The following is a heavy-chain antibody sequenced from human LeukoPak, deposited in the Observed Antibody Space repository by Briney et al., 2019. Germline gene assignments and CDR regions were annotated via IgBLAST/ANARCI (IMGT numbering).Heavy chain of an antibody. V-gene: IGHV3-30*02. CDR3: ARGFDYGDYYGMDV. D-gene: IGHD4-17*01. CDR2: IRYDGSNK. Sequence: GGSLRLSCAASGFTFSSYGMHWVRQAPGKGLEWVAFIRYDGSNKYYADSVKGRFTISRDNSKNTLYLQMNSMRAEDTALYHCARGFDYGDYYGMDVWGQGTTVTVSS. CDR1: GFTFSSYG. J-gene: IGHJ6*02.